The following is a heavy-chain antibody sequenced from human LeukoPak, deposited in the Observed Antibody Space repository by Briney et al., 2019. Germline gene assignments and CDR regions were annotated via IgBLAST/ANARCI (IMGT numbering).Heavy chain of an antibody. CDR1: GFTFSSYW. D-gene: IGHD4-11*01. Sequence: GGSLRLSCAASGFTFSSYWMSWVRQAPGKGLEWVAFIRYDGSNKYYADSVKGRFTISRDNSKNTLYLQMNSLRAEDTAVYYCAKTTVTTTFPYYMDVWGKGTTVTVSS. J-gene: IGHJ6*03. CDR3: AKTTVTTTFPYYMDV. CDR2: IRYDGSNK. V-gene: IGHV3-30*02.